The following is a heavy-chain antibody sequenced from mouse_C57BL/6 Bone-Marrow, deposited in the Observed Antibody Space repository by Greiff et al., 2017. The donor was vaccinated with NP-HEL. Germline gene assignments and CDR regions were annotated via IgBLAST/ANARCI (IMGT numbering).Heavy chain of an antibody. V-gene: IGHV1-77*01. Sequence: VQLKESGAELVKPGASVKLSCKASGYTFTDYYINWVKQRPGQGLEWIGKIGPGSGSTYYNEKFKGKATLTADKSSSTAYMQLSSLTSEDSAVNFCASLCDYDVYYFDYWGQGTTLTVSS. CDR1: GYTFTDYY. D-gene: IGHD2-4*01. CDR3: ASLCDYDVYYFDY. CDR2: IGPGSGST. J-gene: IGHJ2*01.